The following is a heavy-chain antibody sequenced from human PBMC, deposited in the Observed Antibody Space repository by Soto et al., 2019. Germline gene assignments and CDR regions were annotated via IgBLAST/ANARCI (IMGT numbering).Heavy chain of an antibody. CDR1: GYTFTSFG. J-gene: IGHJ6*02. CDR3: AKDLTVVRGLIYYGMDV. Sequence: GASVKVSCKASGYTFTSFGISWVRQAPGQGLEWMGWINAGNGNTKYSQKFQGRVTITRDTSASTAYMELSSLRSEDTAVYYCAKDLTVVRGLIYYGMDVWGQGTTVTVSS. V-gene: IGHV1-18*01. D-gene: IGHD3-10*01. CDR2: INAGNGNT.